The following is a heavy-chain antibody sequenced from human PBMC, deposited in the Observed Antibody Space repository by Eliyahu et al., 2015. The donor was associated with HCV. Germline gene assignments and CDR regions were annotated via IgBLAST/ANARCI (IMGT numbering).Heavy chain of an antibody. J-gene: IGHJ4*02. D-gene: IGHD3-10*01. CDR3: TSRRITMVRPKSGLDQFDY. Sequence: EVQLVESGGGLVQPGGSLKLSCAASGFTFSGSAMXWVRQASGKGLEWVGRIRSKANSYATAYAASVKGRFTISRDDSKNTAYLQMNSLKTEDTAVYYCTSRRITMVRPKSGLDQFDYWGQGTLVTVSS. CDR2: IRSKANSYAT. CDR1: GFTFSGSA. V-gene: IGHV3-73*02.